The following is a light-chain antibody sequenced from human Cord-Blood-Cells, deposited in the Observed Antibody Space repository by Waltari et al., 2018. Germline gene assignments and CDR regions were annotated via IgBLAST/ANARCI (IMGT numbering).Light chain of an antibody. J-gene: IGLJ3*02. V-gene: IGLV1-44*01. CDR2: SNN. Sequence: QSVLTQPPSASGTPGQRVTIPCSGSSSNIGRNTVNWYQQLPGTAPKPLIYSNNQRPSGVPDRFSGSQSGTSASLAISGLQSEDEADYYCAAWDDSLNGWVFGGGTKLTVL. CDR3: AAWDDSLNGWV. CDR1: SSNIGRNT.